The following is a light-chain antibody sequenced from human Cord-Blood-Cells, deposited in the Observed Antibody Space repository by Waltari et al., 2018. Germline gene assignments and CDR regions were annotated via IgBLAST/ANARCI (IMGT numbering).Light chain of an antibody. V-gene: IGLV3-19*01. CDR1: SPRSYH. CDR2: GKN. CDR3: NSRDSSGNHLV. Sequence: SSELTQDPAVSVALGQTVRITCHGDSPRSYHARWYQQKQGQAPVLVIYGKNNRPSGIPDRFSGSSSGNTASLTITGAQAEDEADYYCNSRDSSGNHLVFGGGTKLTVL. J-gene: IGLJ3*02.